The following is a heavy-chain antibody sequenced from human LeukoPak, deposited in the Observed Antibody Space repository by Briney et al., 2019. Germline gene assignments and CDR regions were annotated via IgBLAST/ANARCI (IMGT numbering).Heavy chain of an antibody. CDR1: GGPISSYY. J-gene: IGHJ4*02. V-gene: IGHV4-59*13. CDR3: ARETCSGGSCYLLDY. CDR2: IYYSGST. Sequence: AETLSLTCTVSGGPISSYYWSGLRHPPGKGREWSGYIYYSGSTNYNPSLKRRVTISVDTSKNQSSLKLSSVTAADTAVYYCARETCSGGSCYLLDYWGQGTLVTVS. D-gene: IGHD2-15*01.